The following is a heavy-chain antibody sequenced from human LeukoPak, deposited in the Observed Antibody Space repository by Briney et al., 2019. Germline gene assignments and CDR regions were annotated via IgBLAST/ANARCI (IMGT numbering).Heavy chain of an antibody. CDR1: GFTFSDYY. Sequence: GGSLRLSCAASGFTFSDYYMSWIRQAPGKGLEWVSYISSSGSTIYYADSVKGRFTISRDNAKNSLYLQMNTLRAEDTAVYYCARYSSGSYYGFPYYYGMDVLGQGTTVTVSS. CDR3: ARYSSGSYYGFPYYYGMDV. J-gene: IGHJ6*02. V-gene: IGHV3-11*01. CDR2: ISSSGSTI. D-gene: IGHD1-26*01.